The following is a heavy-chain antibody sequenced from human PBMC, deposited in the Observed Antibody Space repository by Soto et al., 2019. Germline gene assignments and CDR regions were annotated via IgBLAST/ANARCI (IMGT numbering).Heavy chain of an antibody. V-gene: IGHV3-30*03. Sequence: GGSLRLSCAASGFTFSSYGMHWVRQAPGKGLEWVAVISYGGSNKYYADSVKGRFTISRDNSKNTLYLQMNSLRAEDTAVYYCARLYSSSWYVSYYYYYGMDVWGQGTTVTVSS. CDR2: ISYGGSNK. D-gene: IGHD6-13*01. CDR1: GFTFSSYG. J-gene: IGHJ6*02. CDR3: ARLYSSSWYVSYYYYYGMDV.